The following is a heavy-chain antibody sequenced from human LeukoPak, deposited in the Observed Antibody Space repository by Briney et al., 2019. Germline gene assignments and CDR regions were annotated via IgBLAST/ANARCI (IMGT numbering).Heavy chain of an antibody. CDR2: IKQDGREK. Sequence: GGSLRLSCAASGFTFSSYWMSWVRQAPGKGLEWVANIKQDGREKYYVDSVKGRFTISRDNAKNSLYLQMNSLRAEDTAVYYCAREAGDIVVVPAAHRVYYYYGMDVWGQGTTVTVSS. D-gene: IGHD2-2*01. CDR3: AREAGDIVVVPAAHRVYYYYGMDV. CDR1: GFTFSSYW. J-gene: IGHJ6*02. V-gene: IGHV3-7*01.